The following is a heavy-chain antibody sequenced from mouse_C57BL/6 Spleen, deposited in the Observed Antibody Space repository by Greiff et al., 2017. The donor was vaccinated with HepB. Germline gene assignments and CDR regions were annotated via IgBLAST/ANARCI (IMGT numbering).Heavy chain of an antibody. J-gene: IGHJ3*01. CDR3: ARLWAY. V-gene: IGHV1-50*01. D-gene: IGHD1-1*02. Sequence: QVQLQQPGAELVKPGASVKLSCKASGYTFTSYWMQWVKQRPGQGLEWIGEIDPSDSYTNYNQKFKGKATLTVDTSSSTAYMQLSSLTSEESAVYYCARLWAYWGQGTLVTVSA. CDR2: IDPSDSYT. CDR1: GYTFTSYW.